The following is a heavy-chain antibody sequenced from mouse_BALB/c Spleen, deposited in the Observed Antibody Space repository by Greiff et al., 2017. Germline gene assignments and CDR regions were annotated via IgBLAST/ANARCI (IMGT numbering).Heavy chain of an antibody. CDR1: GYTFTSYW. V-gene: IGHV1-69*02. J-gene: IGHJ2*01. CDR2: IYPSDSYT. Sequence: VQLQQPGAELVRPGASVKLSCKASGYTFTSYWINWVKQRPGQGLEWIGNIYPSDSYTNYNQKFKDKATLTVDKSSSTAYMQLSSPTSEDSAVYYCTRGIYYYGSNDYWGQGTTLTVSS. CDR3: TRGIYYYGSNDY. D-gene: IGHD1-1*01.